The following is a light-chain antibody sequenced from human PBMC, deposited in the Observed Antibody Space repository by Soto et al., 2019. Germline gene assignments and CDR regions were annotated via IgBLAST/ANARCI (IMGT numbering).Light chain of an antibody. CDR1: QSVSSY. V-gene: IGKV3-11*01. CDR2: DAS. CDR3: HYYGRSPLP. J-gene: IGKJ4*01. Sequence: EIVLTQSPATLSLSPGERATLSCRASQSVSSYLAWYQQKPGQAPRLLIYDASNRATGIPARFSGSGSGTDFTLTISRLEPEDFAVYYCHYYGRSPLPFGGGTKVEIK.